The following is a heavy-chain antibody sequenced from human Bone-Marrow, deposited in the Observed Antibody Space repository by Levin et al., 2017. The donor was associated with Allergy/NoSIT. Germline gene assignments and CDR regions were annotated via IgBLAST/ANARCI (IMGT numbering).Heavy chain of an antibody. CDR2: ISASGST. V-gene: IGHV4-61*02. CDR1: GASISSGSYY. CDR3: ARDRRGYNYGPYTASYFYYMDV. Sequence: SETLSLTCTVSGASISSGSYYWSWIRQPAAKGLEWIGRISASGSTNYNSSLKSRVTISVDTSKNHFSLKLNSVNAADTAVYYCARDRRGYNYGPYTASYFYYMDVWGKGTTVTVSS. J-gene: IGHJ6*03. D-gene: IGHD5-18*01.